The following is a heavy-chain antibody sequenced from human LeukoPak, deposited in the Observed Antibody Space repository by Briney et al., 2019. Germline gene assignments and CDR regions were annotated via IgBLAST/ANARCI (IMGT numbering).Heavy chain of an antibody. V-gene: IGHV1-69*13. CDR1: GGTFSSYA. J-gene: IGHJ4*02. Sequence: GASVKVSCKASGGTFSSYAISWVRQAPGQGLEWMGGIIPIFGTANYAQKFQGRVTITADESTSTAYMELSSLRSEDTAVYYCAREGKWLQLRYFDYWGQGTLVTVS. D-gene: IGHD5-24*01. CDR3: AREGKWLQLRYFDY. CDR2: IIPIFGTA.